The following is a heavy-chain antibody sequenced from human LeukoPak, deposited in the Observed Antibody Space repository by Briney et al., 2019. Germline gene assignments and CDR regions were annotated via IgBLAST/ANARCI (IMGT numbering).Heavy chain of an antibody. Sequence: ASVKVSCKASGYTFTSYYMHWVRQAPGQGLEWMGIINPSGGSTSYAQKFQGRVTMTRDTSISTAYMELSRLRSDDTAVYYCARGPSDDSYLTLRLEASYYMDVWGKGTTATVSS. D-gene: IGHD3-3*01. CDR2: INPSGGST. J-gene: IGHJ6*03. CDR3: ARGPSDDSYLTLRLEASYYMDV. CDR1: GYTFTSYY. V-gene: IGHV1-46*01.